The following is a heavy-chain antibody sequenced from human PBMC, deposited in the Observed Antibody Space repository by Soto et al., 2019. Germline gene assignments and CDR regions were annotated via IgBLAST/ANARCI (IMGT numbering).Heavy chain of an antibody. J-gene: IGHJ4*02. D-gene: IGHD6-13*01. V-gene: IGHV4-39*01. Sequence: QLQLQEAGPGLVKPSEPLSLTCTVSGGSISISSYYWGWIRQPPGKGLEWIGSIYYSGSTYYNPSLKSRVTVSVGTSKHQFALKLGSVAAAVEAVYYGARHGKGVQQLVDWCQGTVVTPSS. CDR1: GGSISISSYY. CDR2: IYYSGST. CDR3: ARHGKGVQQLVD.